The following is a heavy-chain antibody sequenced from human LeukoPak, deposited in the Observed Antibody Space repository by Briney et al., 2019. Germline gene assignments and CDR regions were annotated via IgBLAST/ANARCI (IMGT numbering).Heavy chain of an antibody. Sequence: RPGGSLRLSCAASGFTFDDYGMSWVRHAPGKGLEWVSGINWNGGSTGYADSVKGRFTISRDNAKNSLYLRMNSLRAEDTAVYYCARSSRELGGYAPWELMPPFDYWGQGTLVTVSS. CDR2: INWNGGST. V-gene: IGHV3-20*04. CDR1: GFTFDDYG. CDR3: ARSSRELGGYAPWELMPPFDY. D-gene: IGHD1-7*01. J-gene: IGHJ4*02.